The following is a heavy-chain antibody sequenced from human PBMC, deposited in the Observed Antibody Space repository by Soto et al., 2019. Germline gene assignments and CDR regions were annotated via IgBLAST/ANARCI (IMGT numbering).Heavy chain of an antibody. Sequence: SETLSLTCTVSVGSVSSGNYYWSWIRQPPGKGLEWIGYIFHTGTTNYNPSLKSRVTISLDTSMTQFSLKLSSVTPADTAVYYCTRAPVSGSYCFDFWGQGTPVTVSS. CDR2: IFHTGTT. CDR1: VGSVSSGNYY. D-gene: IGHD1-26*01. J-gene: IGHJ4*02. V-gene: IGHV4-61*01. CDR3: TRAPVSGSYCFDF.